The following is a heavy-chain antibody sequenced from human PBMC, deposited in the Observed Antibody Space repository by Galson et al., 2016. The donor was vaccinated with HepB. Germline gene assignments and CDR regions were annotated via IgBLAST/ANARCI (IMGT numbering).Heavy chain of an antibody. D-gene: IGHD6-13*01. V-gene: IGHV1-18*01. CDR2: NSALTGNT. J-gene: IGHJ4*02. Sequence: SVKVSCKASGYTFANYGISWVRQAPGQGLEWMGWNSALTGNTKYAQKFQGQVIMTTDTTTSTAYMELRSLSADDTAVYHCAKDEAYTSSWLDHWGQGTLVTVSS. CDR3: AKDEAYTSSWLDH. CDR1: GYTFANYG.